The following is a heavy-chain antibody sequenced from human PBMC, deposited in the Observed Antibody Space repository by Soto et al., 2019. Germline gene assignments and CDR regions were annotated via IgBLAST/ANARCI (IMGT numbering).Heavy chain of an antibody. D-gene: IGHD6-19*01. V-gene: IGHV3-48*02. J-gene: IGHJ6*02. CDR3: ARDQVAAPRLNFYGMDV. Sequence: GGSLRLSCATSGFTFSIYSMNWVRQAPGKGLEWVSHISSTSSTKYYAGSVKGRFTISRDNAQNSLYLQMNSLRDEDTAVYFCARDQVAAPRLNFYGMDVWGQGTTVTVSS. CDR1: GFTFSIYS. CDR2: ISSTSSTK.